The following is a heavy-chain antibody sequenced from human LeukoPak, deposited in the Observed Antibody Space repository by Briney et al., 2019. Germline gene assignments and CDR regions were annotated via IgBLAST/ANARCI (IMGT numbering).Heavy chain of an antibody. CDR3: AKSNYFDSGGYYFFDY. D-gene: IGHD3-22*01. J-gene: IGHJ4*02. CDR2: ISVSGGST. V-gene: IGHV3-23*01. Sequence: GGSLRLSCAASGFTFSSHAMSWVRQAPGKGLEWVSGISVSGGSTNYADSVKGRFTISRDNSKNTLYLQMNSLRAEDTAVYYCAKSNYFDSGGYYFFDYWGQGTLVTVSS. CDR1: GFTFSSHA.